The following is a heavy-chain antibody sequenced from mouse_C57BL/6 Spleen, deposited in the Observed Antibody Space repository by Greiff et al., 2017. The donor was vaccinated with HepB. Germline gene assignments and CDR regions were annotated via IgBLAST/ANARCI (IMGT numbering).Heavy chain of an antibody. J-gene: IGHJ2*01. V-gene: IGHV1-54*01. Sequence: QVQLQQSGAELVRPGTSVKVSCKASGYAFTNYLIEWVKQRPGQGLEWIGVINPGSGGTNYNEKFKGKATLTADKSSSTAYRQLSSLTSEDSAVYFCARGDYDREYYFDYWGQGTTLTVSS. CDR1: GYAFTNYL. D-gene: IGHD2-4*01. CDR2: INPGSGGT. CDR3: ARGDYDREYYFDY.